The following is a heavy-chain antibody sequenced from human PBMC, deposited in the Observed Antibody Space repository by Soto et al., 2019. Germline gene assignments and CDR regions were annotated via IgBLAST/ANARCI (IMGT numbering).Heavy chain of an antibody. CDR3: AREEQTGANDYLDY. V-gene: IGHV1-2*02. Sequence: QVRLVQSGAEVKKPGASVKVSCKASGYTFTGYYIHWVRQAPGQGLEWMGSISPHSGGPNYAQRFQGRVTMTRDTSMTTVYMEMSGLTSDDTAVYYCAREEQTGANDYLDYWGQGTLVTVSS. J-gene: IGHJ4*02. CDR2: ISPHSGGP. D-gene: IGHD7-27*01. CDR1: GYTFTGYY.